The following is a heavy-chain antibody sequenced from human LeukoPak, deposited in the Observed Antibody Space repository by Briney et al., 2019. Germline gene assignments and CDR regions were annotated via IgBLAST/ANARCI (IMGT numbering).Heavy chain of an antibody. CDR2: IYYSGST. D-gene: IGHD2-15*01. CDR1: GGSISSYY. J-gene: IGHJ5*02. Sequence: PSETLSLTCTVSGGSISSYYWSWIRQPPGKGLEWIGYIYYSGSTNYNPSLKSRVTISVDTSKNQFSLKLSSVTAADTAVYYCARDLVVVVAATAGLWFDPWGQGTLVTVSS. V-gene: IGHV4-59*01. CDR3: ARDLVVVVAATAGLWFDP.